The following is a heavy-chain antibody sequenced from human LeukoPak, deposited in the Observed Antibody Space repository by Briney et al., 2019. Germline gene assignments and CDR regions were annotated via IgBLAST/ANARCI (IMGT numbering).Heavy chain of an antibody. CDR2: IIPVFGTT. Sequence: SVKVSCKASGGTFINYAFSWVRQAPGQGLEWMGGIIPVFGTTNYAQKFQGRVTITTDESTSTAYMELSSLRSEDTAVYYCAREMSRFSYGYGSYYFDYWGQGTLVTVSS. J-gene: IGHJ4*02. V-gene: IGHV1-69*05. CDR1: GGTFINYA. CDR3: AREMSRFSYGYGSYYFDY. D-gene: IGHD5-18*01.